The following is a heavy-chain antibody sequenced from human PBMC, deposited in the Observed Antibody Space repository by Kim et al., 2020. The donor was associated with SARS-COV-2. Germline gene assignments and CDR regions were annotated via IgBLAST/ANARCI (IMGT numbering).Heavy chain of an antibody. J-gene: IGHJ3*01. Sequence: GGSLRLSCAASGFTFSSFWMHWVRQVPGKSLVWVSTNYGDGSDAFYADSVKGRFTISRDAAKNTLCLLMDSLRAEDTAVYYCVRESGDSEPHSGGFDVWGQGTMVTVSP. CDR1: GFTFSSFW. D-gene: IGHD3-10*01. V-gene: IGHV3-74*01. CDR3: VRESGDSEPHSGGFDV. CDR2: NYGDGSDA.